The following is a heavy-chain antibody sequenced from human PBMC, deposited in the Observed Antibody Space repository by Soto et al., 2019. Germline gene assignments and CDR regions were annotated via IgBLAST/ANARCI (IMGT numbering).Heavy chain of an antibody. V-gene: IGHV4-31*03. CDR1: GDSISRGGHY. CDR3: ARALAARPTGDLYYFDY. J-gene: IGHJ4*02. D-gene: IGHD6-6*01. CDR2: MFYSGSI. Sequence: LSLTCTVSGDSISRGGHYWSWIRQHPGKGLEWIGYMFYSGSIYYNPSLKSRVIIPVDASKNQFSLKLSSVTAADTAVYYCARALAARPTGDLYYFDYWGQGVLVTVSS.